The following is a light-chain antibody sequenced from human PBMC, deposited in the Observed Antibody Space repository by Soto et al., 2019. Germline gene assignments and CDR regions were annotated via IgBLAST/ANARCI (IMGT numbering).Light chain of an antibody. CDR1: QSISSNS. CDR2: GAS. Sequence: EMVLTQSPGTLSLSPGERATLSCRASQSISSNSLAWYQQKPGQAPRLFIYGASSRATGSPDRFIGSGSGTHFTLTISRLEPEDFALYYCQQYGSSPRISFGQGTRLEIK. J-gene: IGKJ5*01. CDR3: QQYGSSPRIS. V-gene: IGKV3-20*01.